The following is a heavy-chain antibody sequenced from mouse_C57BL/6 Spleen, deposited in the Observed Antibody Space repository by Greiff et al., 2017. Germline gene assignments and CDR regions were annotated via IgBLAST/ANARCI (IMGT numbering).Heavy chain of an antibody. V-gene: IGHV1-54*01. D-gene: IGHD1-1*01. J-gene: IGHJ2*01. CDR3: ARLAGSSYFDY. CDR1: GYAFTNYL. Sequence: VQLQQSGAELVRPGTSVKVSCKASGYAFTNYLIEWVKQRPGQGLEWIGVINPGSGGTNYNEKFKGKATLTADKSSSTAYMQLSSLTSEDSAVYFFARLAGSSYFDYWGQGTTLTVSS. CDR2: INPGSGGT.